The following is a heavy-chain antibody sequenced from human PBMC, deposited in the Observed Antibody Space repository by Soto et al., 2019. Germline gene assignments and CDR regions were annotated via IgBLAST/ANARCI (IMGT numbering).Heavy chain of an antibody. D-gene: IGHD2-15*01. CDR3: VRDVVTLSNKPYNCFDF. CDR2: INVGKGNT. CDR1: GYSFTPYS. J-gene: IGHJ5*01. Sequence: ASVKVSCKASGYSFTPYSMQWVRQAPGQRLEWMGWINVGKGNTEYSQKFQGRLTVTRDTSASTVYMELSSLRSEDTAVYYCVRDVVTLSNKPYNCFDFWGEGTLVTVSS. V-gene: IGHV1-3*01.